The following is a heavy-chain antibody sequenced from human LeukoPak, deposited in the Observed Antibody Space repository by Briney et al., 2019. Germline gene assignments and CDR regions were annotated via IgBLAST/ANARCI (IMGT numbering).Heavy chain of an antibody. CDR2: IIPIFGTA. D-gene: IGHD3-10*01. Sequence: SVKVSCKASGGTFSSYAISWVRQAPGQGLEWMGGIIPIFGTANYAQKFQGRVTITADESTSTAYMELSSLRSEDTAVYYCARDALWFGELLGAFDIWGQGTMVTVSS. J-gene: IGHJ3*02. CDR1: GGTFSSYA. CDR3: ARDALWFGELLGAFDI. V-gene: IGHV1-69*13.